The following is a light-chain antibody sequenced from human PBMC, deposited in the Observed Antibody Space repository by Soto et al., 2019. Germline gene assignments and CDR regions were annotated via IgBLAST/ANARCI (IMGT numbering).Light chain of an antibody. Sequence: EIVLTQSPVTLSLSSGERATLSCRASQSVSSSYLAWYQQKPGQAPRLLIYGASSRATGIPDRFSGSGSGTDFILTSSRLESEDFAMYYCQQYGSSPGTFGQGTKVEIK. CDR1: QSVSSSY. J-gene: IGKJ1*01. CDR2: GAS. CDR3: QQYGSSPGT. V-gene: IGKV3-20*01.